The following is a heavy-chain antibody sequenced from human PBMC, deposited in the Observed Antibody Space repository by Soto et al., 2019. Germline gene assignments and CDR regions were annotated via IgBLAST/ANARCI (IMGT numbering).Heavy chain of an antibody. Sequence: QVQLQESGPGLVKPSGTLSLTCAVSGGSISSSNCWSWVRQPPGKGLEWIGEIYHSGSTNYNPSLKSRVTISVDKSKNQFSLKLSSVTAADTAVYYCARTAPNNSRIAAARTPFDIWGQGTMVTVSS. CDR3: ARTAPNNSRIAAARTPFDI. CDR1: GGSISSSNC. D-gene: IGHD6-13*01. V-gene: IGHV4-4*02. CDR2: IYHSGST. J-gene: IGHJ3*02.